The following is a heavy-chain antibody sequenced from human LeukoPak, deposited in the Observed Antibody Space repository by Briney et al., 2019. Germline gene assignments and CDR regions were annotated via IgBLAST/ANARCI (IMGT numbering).Heavy chain of an antibody. D-gene: IGHD6-13*01. CDR3: VRDVQLGNFDY. CDR1: GYTFTSYG. CDR2: IRTNDGAT. V-gene: IGHV1-18*01. Sequence: ASVKVSCKASGYTFTSYGISWVRQAPGQGLEWMGRIRTNDGATNYASKLQGRVTVTTDTSTSTAYMELRSLRSDDTAPYYCVRDVQLGNFDYWGQGTVVTVSS. J-gene: IGHJ4*02.